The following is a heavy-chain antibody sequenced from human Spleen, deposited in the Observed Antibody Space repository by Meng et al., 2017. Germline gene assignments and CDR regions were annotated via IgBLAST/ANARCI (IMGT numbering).Heavy chain of an antibody. J-gene: IGHJ5*02. V-gene: IGHV4-31*01. CDR3: ARDLSGYGWFDP. D-gene: IGHD5-18*01. CDR2: FYYSGST. Sequence: QVQLQESGPGPVKPSQTLSLTCTVSGGSISSGGYYWSWIRQHPGKGLEWIGYFYYSGSTYYNPSLKSLVTISLDTSKNQFSLKLSSVTAADTAVYYCARDLSGYGWFDPWGQGTLVTVSS. CDR1: GGSISSGGYY.